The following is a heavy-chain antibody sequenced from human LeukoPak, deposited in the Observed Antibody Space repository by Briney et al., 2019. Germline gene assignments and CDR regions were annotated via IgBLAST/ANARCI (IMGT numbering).Heavy chain of an antibody. CDR2: ISHTGDI. J-gene: IGHJ5*01. D-gene: IGHD3-22*01. Sequence: GGSLRLSCAASGFIFSNFEMNWVRQAPGKGLEWVSHISHTGDIKYADSVKGRFTISRDNSKNPQYLQMTSLRAEDTAVYYCARSSGSYRPFDSWGQGILVTVSS. V-gene: IGHV3-48*03. CDR1: GFIFSNFE. CDR3: ARSSGSYRPFDS.